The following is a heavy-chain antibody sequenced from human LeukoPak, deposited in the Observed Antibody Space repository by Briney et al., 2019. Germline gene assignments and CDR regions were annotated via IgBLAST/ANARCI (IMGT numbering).Heavy chain of an antibody. CDR1: GFTFSSYW. CDR3: ARALPPSVNTPWK. V-gene: IGHV3-74*01. D-gene: IGHD1-1*01. CDR2: ISSDGSST. J-gene: IGHJ4*02. Sequence: GGSLRLSCAASGFTFSSYWMHWVRQAPGKGLVWVSRISSDGSSTSYTDSVKGRFTIFRDNAKNTLYLQMNSLGAEDTAVYYCARALPPSVNTPWKWGQGTQVTVSS.